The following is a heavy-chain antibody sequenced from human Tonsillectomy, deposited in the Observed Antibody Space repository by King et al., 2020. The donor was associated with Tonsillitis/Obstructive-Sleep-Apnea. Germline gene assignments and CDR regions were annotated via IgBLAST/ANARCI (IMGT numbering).Heavy chain of an antibody. D-gene: IGHD4-17*01. CDR3: TTRYGNY. V-gene: IGHV3-15*04. J-gene: IGHJ4*02. Sequence: VQLVESGGGLVKPGGSLRLSCAASGFTFSNAWMSWVRQAPGKGLEWVGCIESKTDGGTTDYAAPVKGRFTISRDDSKNTLYLQMNSLKTEDTAVYYCTTRYGNYWGQGTLVTVSS. CDR2: IESKTDGGTT. CDR1: GFTFSNAW.